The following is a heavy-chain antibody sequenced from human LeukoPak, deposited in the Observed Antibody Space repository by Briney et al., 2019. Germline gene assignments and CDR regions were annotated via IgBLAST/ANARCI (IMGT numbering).Heavy chain of an antibody. D-gene: IGHD3-3*01. CDR3: ARGRVPRRTIFGVVIQPYFYMDV. CDR2: IYYSGSI. CDR1: GGSISSSNYY. Sequence: PSETLSLTCTVSGGSISSSNYYWGWIRQPPGKGLEWIGSIYYSGSIYYNPSLKSRVTISVDTSKNQFSLKLSSVAAADTAVYYCARGRVPRRTIFGVVIQPYFYMDVWGKGTTVTISS. V-gene: IGHV4-39*07. J-gene: IGHJ6*03.